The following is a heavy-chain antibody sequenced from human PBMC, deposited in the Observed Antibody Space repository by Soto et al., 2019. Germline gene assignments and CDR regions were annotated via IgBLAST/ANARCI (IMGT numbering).Heavy chain of an antibody. Sequence: SETLSLTCTVSGGSISSSSYYWGWIRQPPGKGLEWIGSIYYSGGTYYNPSLKSRVTISVDTSKNHFSLKLSSVTAADTAVYYCARSLGDLLVLDVYYGMDAWGQGTTVTVSS. CDR2: IYYSGGT. CDR3: ARSLGDLLVLDVYYGMDA. J-gene: IGHJ6*02. D-gene: IGHD2-21*01. V-gene: IGHV4-39*01. CDR1: GGSISSSSYY.